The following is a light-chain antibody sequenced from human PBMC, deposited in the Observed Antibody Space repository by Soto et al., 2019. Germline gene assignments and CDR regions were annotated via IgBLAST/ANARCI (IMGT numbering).Light chain of an antibody. V-gene: IGKV1-9*01. CDR2: AAS. CDR1: QGISSY. Sequence: DIKLTQSPSFLSASVGDRVTITCRASQGISSYLAWYQQKPGKAPKLLIYAASTLQSGVPSRFSGSGSGTEFTLTIGGLQPEDFATYFCQQLNCYPWTFGQGTRVESK. J-gene: IGKJ1*01. CDR3: QQLNCYPWT.